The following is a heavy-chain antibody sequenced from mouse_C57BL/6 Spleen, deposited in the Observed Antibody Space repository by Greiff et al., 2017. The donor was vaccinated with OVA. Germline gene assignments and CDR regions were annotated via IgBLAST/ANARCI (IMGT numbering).Heavy chain of an antibody. CDR1: GYTFTSYW. CDR2: IHPNSGST. V-gene: IGHV1-64*01. D-gene: IGHD3-2*02. CDR3: ARSAQATRAWFAY. J-gene: IGHJ3*01. Sequence: QVQLKQSGAELVKPGASVKLSCKASGYTFTSYWMHWVKQRPGQGLEWIGMIHPNSGSTNYNEKFKSKATLTVDKSSSTAYMQLSSLTSEDSAVYYCARSAQATRAWFAYWGQGTLVTVSA.